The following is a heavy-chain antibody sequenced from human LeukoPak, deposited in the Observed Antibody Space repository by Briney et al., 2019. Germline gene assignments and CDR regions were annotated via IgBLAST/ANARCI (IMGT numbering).Heavy chain of an antibody. V-gene: IGHV4-34*01. CDR3: ARGDWNSPINY. J-gene: IGHJ4*02. D-gene: IGHD1-7*01. CDR1: IDSFSNYH. Sequence: PSETLSLTCAVYIDSFSNYHWNWIRQTPAKGMEWIGEVNESGGTNISPPLRSRVILSVDTSKNQFSLKLISVTAADTAVYYCARGDWNSPINYWGQGTLVTVSS. CDR2: VNESGGT.